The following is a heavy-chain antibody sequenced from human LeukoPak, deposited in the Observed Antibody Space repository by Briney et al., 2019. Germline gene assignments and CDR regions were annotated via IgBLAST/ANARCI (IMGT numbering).Heavy chain of an antibody. CDR2: ISSSSGAI. J-gene: IGHJ4*02. Sequence: GGSLRLSCAASGFTFSDYYKNWVRQAPGKGLEWVSYISSSSGAIYYAGSVRGRFTISRDNAKNSLYLQLNSLRAEDTAVYYCARDKDYFDYWGQGTLVTVSS. CDR1: GFTFSDYY. V-gene: IGHV3-11*01. CDR3: ARDKDYFDY.